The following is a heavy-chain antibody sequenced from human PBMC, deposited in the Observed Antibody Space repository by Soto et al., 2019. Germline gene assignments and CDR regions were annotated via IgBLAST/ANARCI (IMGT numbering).Heavy chain of an antibody. V-gene: IGHV4-31*03. CDR1: GGSISSGGYY. CDR2: IYYSGST. Sequence: PSETLSLTCTVSGGSISSGGYYWSWIRQHPGKGLEWIGYIYYSGSTYYNPSLKSRVTISVDTSKNQFSLKLSSVTAADTAVYYCARESNGDAYYYYMDVWGKGTTVTVSS. D-gene: IGHD2-8*01. J-gene: IGHJ6*03. CDR3: ARESNGDAYYYYMDV.